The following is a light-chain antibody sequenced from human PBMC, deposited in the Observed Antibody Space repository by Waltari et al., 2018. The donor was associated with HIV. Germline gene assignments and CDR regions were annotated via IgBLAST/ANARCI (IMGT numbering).Light chain of an antibody. CDR1: QSVGTN. J-gene: IGKJ2*01. V-gene: IGKV3-15*01. CDR2: GAS. Sequence: EIAMTQSPATLSVSPGESASLSCRASQSVGTNLAWYQHKPGQAPRLVISGASTRASGIPARVSGSGSGTDFTLTIASLQSEDFALYYCQQYHDWPPYTFGQGTKLEI. CDR3: QQYHDWPPYT.